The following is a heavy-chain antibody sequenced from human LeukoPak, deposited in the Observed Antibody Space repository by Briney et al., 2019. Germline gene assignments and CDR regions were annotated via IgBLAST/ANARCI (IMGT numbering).Heavy chain of an antibody. CDR2: ISYDGSNK. CDR3: AKDSGSYNDY. J-gene: IGHJ4*02. D-gene: IGHD1-26*01. V-gene: IGHV3-30*18. Sequence: GVSLRLSCAASAFTFNSYGMHCVRQAPGKGLEWVAVISYDGSNKYYADSVKGRFTISRDNSKNTLYLQMNSLRGEDTAVYYCAKDSGSYNDYWGQGTLVTVSS. CDR1: AFTFNSYG.